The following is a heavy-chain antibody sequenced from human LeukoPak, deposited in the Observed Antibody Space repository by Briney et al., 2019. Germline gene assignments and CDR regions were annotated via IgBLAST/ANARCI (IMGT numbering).Heavy chain of an antibody. CDR2: IFGGPATHYAEST. CDR1: EFDFSTHA. J-gene: IGHJ4*02. Sequence: GGSLRLSCAASEFDFSTHAMTWVRQAPGKGLESVAHIFGGPATHYAESTHYAASVEGRFTISRDYSRDTLFLQMNSLRVGDTALYYCVREENYFVDWGRGTLVTVSS. V-gene: IGHV3-23*01. D-gene: IGHD3-9*01. CDR3: VREENYFVD.